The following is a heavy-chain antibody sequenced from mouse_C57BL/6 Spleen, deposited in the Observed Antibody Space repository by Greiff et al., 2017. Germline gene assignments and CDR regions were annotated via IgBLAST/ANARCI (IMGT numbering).Heavy chain of an antibody. J-gene: IGHJ3*01. CDR2: IYPRSGNT. CDR3: ARTLTVEWRFAY. CDR1: GYTFTSYG. D-gene: IGHD1-1*01. Sequence: QVQLQQSGAELARPGASVKLSCKASGYTFTSYGISWVKQRTGQGLEWIGEIYPRSGNTYYNEKFKGKATLTADKSSSTAYMELRSLTSEDSAVYFFARTLTVEWRFAYWGQGTLVTVSA. V-gene: IGHV1-81*01.